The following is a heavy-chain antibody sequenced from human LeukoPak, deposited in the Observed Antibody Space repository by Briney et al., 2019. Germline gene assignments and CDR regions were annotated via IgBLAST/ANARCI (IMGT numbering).Heavy chain of an antibody. Sequence: SETLSLTCTVSGGSISGYYWSWIRQPPGKGLEWIGYIYYSGSTNYNPSLKSRVTISVDTSKNQFSLKLSSVTAADTAVYYCARHVSPYYDFWSGYYTDASDIWGQGTMVTVSS. CDR3: ARHVSPYYDFWSGYYTDASDI. D-gene: IGHD3-3*01. CDR2: IYYSGST. V-gene: IGHV4-59*08. CDR1: GGSISGYY. J-gene: IGHJ3*02.